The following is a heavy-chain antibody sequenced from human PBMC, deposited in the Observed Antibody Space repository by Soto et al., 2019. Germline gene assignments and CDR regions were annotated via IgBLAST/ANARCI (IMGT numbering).Heavy chain of an antibody. V-gene: IGHV1-18*01. CDR3: ARLLTEGATYREDAFDI. D-gene: IGHD1-26*01. Sequence: QLVQSGGEVKKPGASVKVSCKPSGYTFTSHGISWVRQAPGQGLEWMGWISTFNGKTDYAQKFQDRVTMTADTRTRTTYMELRSLRPDDTAVYYCARLLTEGATYREDAFDIWGQGTKVTVSS. CDR2: ISTFNGKT. CDR1: GYTFTSHG. J-gene: IGHJ3*02.